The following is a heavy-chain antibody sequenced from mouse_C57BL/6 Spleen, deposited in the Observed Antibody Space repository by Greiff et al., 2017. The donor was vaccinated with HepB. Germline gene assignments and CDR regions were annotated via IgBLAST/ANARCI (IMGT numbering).Heavy chain of an antibody. J-gene: IGHJ3*02. D-gene: IGHD2-3*01. CDR3: ARGYGYYG. V-gene: IGHV1-76*01. CDR1: GYTFTDYY. Sequence: VQLQQSGAELVRPGASVKLSCKASGYTFTDYYINWVKQRPGQGLEWIARIYPGSGNTYYNEKFKGKATLTAEKSSSTAYMQLSSLTSEDSAVYFCARGYGYYGWGQGTLVTVSA. CDR2: IYPGSGNT.